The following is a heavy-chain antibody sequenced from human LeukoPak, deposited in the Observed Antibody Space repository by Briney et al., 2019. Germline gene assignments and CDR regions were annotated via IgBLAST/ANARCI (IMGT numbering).Heavy chain of an antibody. Sequence: PGGSLRLSCAASGFTFSSYEMNWVRQAPGEGLEWVSYISSSGSTIYYADSVKGRFTISRDNAKNSLYLQMNSLRAEDTAVYYCAREARTHHTYYFDYWGQGTLVTVSS. CDR2: ISSSGSTI. J-gene: IGHJ4*02. V-gene: IGHV3-48*03. CDR1: GFTFSSYE. CDR3: AREARTHHTYYFDY. D-gene: IGHD1-14*01.